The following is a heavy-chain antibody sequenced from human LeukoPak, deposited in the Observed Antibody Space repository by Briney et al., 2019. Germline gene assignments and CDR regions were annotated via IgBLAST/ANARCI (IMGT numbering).Heavy chain of an antibody. Sequence: SQTLSLTCVISGDSVSSDSADWNSIRQSPSRGLEWLGRTYYRSKYYNDYAVSVKSRININPDTSKNQFSLQLNSVTPEDTAVYYCARGAGEVAAGGIFNVRLTLYNWFDPWGQGTLVTVSS. D-gene: IGHD6-13*01. V-gene: IGHV6-1*01. CDR3: ARGAGEVAAGGIFNVRLTLYNWFDP. CDR2: TYYRSKYYN. J-gene: IGHJ5*02. CDR1: GDSVSSDSAD.